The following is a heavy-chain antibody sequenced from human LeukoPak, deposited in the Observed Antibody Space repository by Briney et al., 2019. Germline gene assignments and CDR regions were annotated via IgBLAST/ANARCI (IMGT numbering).Heavy chain of an antibody. CDR2: INHSGST. J-gene: IGHJ4*02. V-gene: IGHV4-39*07. CDR1: GGSISSSSYY. Sequence: PSETLSLTCTVSGGSISSSSYYWGWIRQPPGKGLEWIGEINHSGSTNYNPSLKSRVTISVDTSKNQFSLKLSSVTAADTAVYYCASGKYYYDSSGYYPFDYWGQGTLVTVSS. D-gene: IGHD3-22*01. CDR3: ASGKYYYDSSGYYPFDY.